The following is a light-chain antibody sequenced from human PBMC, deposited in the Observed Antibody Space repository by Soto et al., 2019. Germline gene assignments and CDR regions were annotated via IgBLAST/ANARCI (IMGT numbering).Light chain of an antibody. Sequence: DIQMTQSPSSLSASVGDRVTITCRASQSISSYLNWYQQKPGKAPKLMIYAASSLQSGVATMFSGSGSRTDFTITISSLQPEDFATYYCQQSYSTRWTFGQGTKVEIK. CDR3: QQSYSTRWT. CDR2: AAS. V-gene: IGKV1-39*01. J-gene: IGKJ1*01. CDR1: QSISSY.